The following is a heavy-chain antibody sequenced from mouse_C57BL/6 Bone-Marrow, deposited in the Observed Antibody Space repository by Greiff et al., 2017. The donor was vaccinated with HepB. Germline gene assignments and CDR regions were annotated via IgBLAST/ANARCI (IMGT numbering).Heavy chain of an antibody. CDR1: GYTFTSYW. CDR3: AIYWADYFDY. J-gene: IGHJ2*01. CDR2: IDPSDSYT. D-gene: IGHD1-3*01. V-gene: IGHV1-50*01. Sequence: QVQLQQPGAELVKPGASVKLSCKASGYTFTSYWMQWVKQRPGQGLEWIGEIDPSDSYTNYNQKFKGKATLTVDKSTSTAYMQLSSLTSEVSAVYYCAIYWADYFDYGGKGTTLTLPS.